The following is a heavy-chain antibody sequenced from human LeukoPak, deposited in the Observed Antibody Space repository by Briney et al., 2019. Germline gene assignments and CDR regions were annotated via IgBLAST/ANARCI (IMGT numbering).Heavy chain of an antibody. Sequence: ASVKVSCKASGYTFTSDGISWVRQAPGQGLEWMGWISAYNGNTNYAQKLQGRVTMTTDTSTSTAYMELRSLRSDDTAVYYCARGPVLLWFGELLPLDYWGQGTLVTVSS. CDR3: ARGPVLLWFGELLPLDY. D-gene: IGHD3-10*01. CDR1: GYTFTSDG. J-gene: IGHJ4*02. CDR2: ISAYNGNT. V-gene: IGHV1-18*01.